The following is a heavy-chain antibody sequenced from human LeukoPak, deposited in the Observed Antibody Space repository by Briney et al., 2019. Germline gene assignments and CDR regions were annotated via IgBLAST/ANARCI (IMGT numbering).Heavy chain of an antibody. CDR2: INRDGSER. J-gene: IGHJ4*02. CDR1: GFTFGGYW. Sequence: GKSLRLSCAASGFTFGGYWMSWVRQAPGKVLEWVANINRDGSERYYVDSVNGLFTISIGNARNSLYLEMNSLRVEDTGVYYCARDLVGASHYWGQGTLVTVPS. D-gene: IGHD1-26*01. V-gene: IGHV3-7*01. CDR3: ARDLVGASHY.